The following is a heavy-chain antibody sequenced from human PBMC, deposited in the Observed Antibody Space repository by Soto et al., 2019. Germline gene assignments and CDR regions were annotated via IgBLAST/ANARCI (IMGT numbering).Heavy chain of an antibody. CDR3: ARGDGDYDYYYYGMDV. J-gene: IGHJ6*02. D-gene: IGHD4-17*01. V-gene: IGHV4-34*01. Sequence: QVQLQQWGAGLLKPSETLSLTCAVYGGSFSGYYWSWIRQPPGEGLEWIGEINHSGSTNYNPSLKSRVTISVDTSKNQFSLKLSSVTAADTAVYYCARGDGDYDYYYYGMDVWGQGTTVTVSS. CDR2: INHSGST. CDR1: GGSFSGYY.